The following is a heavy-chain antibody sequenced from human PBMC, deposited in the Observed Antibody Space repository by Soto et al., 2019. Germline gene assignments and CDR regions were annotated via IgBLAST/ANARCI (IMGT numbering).Heavy chain of an antibody. CDR3: AREVLPGETAAALDY. V-gene: IGHV1-3*01. CDR1: GYTFTSYD. CDR2: INAGNGNT. D-gene: IGHD6-13*01. Sequence: GASVKVSCKASGYTFTSYDMHWVRQAPGQRLEWMGWINAGNGNTKYSQKFQGRVTITRDTSASTAYMELSSLRSEDTAVYYCAREVLPGETAAALDYWGQGTLVTVSS. J-gene: IGHJ4*02.